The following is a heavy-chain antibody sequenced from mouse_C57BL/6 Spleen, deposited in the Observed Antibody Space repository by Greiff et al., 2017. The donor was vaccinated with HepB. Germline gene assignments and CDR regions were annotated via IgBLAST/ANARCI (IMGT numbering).Heavy chain of an antibody. D-gene: IGHD1-1*01. CDR1: GYTFTSYG. V-gene: IGHV1-81*01. CDR3: ARGSVSSQAWFAY. CDR2: IYPRSGNT. Sequence: VQLQQSGAELARPGASVKLSCKASGYTFTSYGISWVKQRTGQGLEWIGEIYPRSGNTYYNEKFKGKATLTADKSSSTAYMELRSLTSEDSAVYFCARGSVSSQAWFAYWGQGTLVTVSA. J-gene: IGHJ3*01.